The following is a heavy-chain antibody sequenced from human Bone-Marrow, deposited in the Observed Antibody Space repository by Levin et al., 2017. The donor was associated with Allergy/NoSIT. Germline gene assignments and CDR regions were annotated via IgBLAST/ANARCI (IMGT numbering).Heavy chain of an antibody. J-gene: IGHJ5*02. CDR2: IFYSGST. CDR1: GGSISSGDYY. Sequence: PSETLSLTCIVSGGSISSGDYYWSWIRQHPEKGLEWIGFIFYSGSTYYNPSLRGRVTISVDTSKNQFSLKLRFVTAADTAVYYCARRSAADHWFDPWGQGTLVTVSS. CDR3: ARRSAADHWFDP. V-gene: IGHV4-31*03.